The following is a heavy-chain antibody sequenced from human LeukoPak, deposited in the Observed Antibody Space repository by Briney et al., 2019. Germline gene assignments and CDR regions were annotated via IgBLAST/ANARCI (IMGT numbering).Heavy chain of an antibody. J-gene: IGHJ4*02. D-gene: IGHD3-22*01. Sequence: GGSLRLSCAASGFTFSNYTMNWVRQAPGTGLEWVSSISSSSSYIHYADSVKGRFSISRDNAKNSLYLQMNSLRAEDTAVYYCARDRNYDGSVYYEDDYFDYWGQGTLVTVSS. CDR3: ARDRNYDGSVYYEDDYFDY. CDR2: ISSSSSYI. CDR1: GFTFSNYT. V-gene: IGHV3-21*01.